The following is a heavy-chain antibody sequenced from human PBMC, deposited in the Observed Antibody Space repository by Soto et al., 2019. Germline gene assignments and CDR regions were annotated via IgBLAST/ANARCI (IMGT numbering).Heavy chain of an antibody. J-gene: IGHJ4*02. CDR1: GFTFSSYG. Sequence: QVQLVESGGGVVQPGRSLRLSCAASGFTFSSYGMHWVRQAPGKGLEWVAVIWYDGSNKYYADSVKGRFTTSRDNSKNTLYRQMNSLRAEDTAVYYCAREFGISGVYYFDYWGQGTLVTVSS. V-gene: IGHV3-33*01. CDR3: AREFGISGVYYFDY. CDR2: IWYDGSNK. D-gene: IGHD3-10*01.